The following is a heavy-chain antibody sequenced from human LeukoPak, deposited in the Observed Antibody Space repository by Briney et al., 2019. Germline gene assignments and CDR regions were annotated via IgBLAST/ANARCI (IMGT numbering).Heavy chain of an antibody. CDR3: AREPRPPGSVNYGPGFDY. V-gene: IGHV1-46*01. Sequence: ASVKVSCKASGDTFTSHYRHWVRQAPGQGLEWMGIINPSSGGTSYTQKFQGRVTMTRDTSTSTVYVELSSLRSEDSAVYYCAREPRPPGSVNYGPGFDYWGQGSLVTVSS. CDR1: GDTFTSHY. CDR2: INPSSGGT. D-gene: IGHD3-10*01. J-gene: IGHJ4*02.